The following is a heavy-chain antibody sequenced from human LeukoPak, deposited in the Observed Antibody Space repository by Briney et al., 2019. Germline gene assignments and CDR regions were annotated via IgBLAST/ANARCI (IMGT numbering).Heavy chain of an antibody. Sequence: PGGSLRLSCVVSGFTFSTYAMSWVRQAPGKGLEWVAFISGSGRNTYYADSVKGRFTISRDNFRNTLSLQMNSLRPDDTAIYYCAKDEGVVLSTSFDFSHWGQGTLVTASS. V-gene: IGHV3-23*01. CDR3: AKDEGVVLSTSFDFSH. J-gene: IGHJ4*02. CDR1: GFTFSTYA. D-gene: IGHD3-10*01. CDR2: ISGSGRNT.